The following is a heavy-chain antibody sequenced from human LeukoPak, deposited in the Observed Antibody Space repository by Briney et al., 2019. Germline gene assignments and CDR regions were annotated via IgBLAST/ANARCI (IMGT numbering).Heavy chain of an antibody. CDR2: INIDETNA. V-gene: IGHV3-74*01. J-gene: IGHJ3*02. CDR1: GFTFRNYL. Sequence: GGSLRLSCAASGFTFRNYLMHWVCQAPGKGLVWVSRINIDETNAYADSVKGRFTISRDNAKNTVYLQMNSLRAEDTAVYFCGRGGDGIDNWGQGTTVIVSS. CDR3: GRGGDGIDN.